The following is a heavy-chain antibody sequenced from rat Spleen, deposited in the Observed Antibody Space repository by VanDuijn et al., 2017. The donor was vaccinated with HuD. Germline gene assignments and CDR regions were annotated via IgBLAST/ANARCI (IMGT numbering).Heavy chain of an antibody. V-gene: IGHV5-31*01. CDR1: GFTFSNYA. D-gene: IGHD1-2*01. CDR3: TAATSFAY. CDR2: ITNTGGST. J-gene: IGHJ3*01. Sequence: EVQLVESGGGLVQPGRSLKLSCVASGFTFSNYAMHWIRQAPGKGLEWVASITNTGGSTYYPDSVKGRFTISRDNAKRTLYLQMNSLRSEDTATYYFTAATSFAYWGQGTVVTVSS.